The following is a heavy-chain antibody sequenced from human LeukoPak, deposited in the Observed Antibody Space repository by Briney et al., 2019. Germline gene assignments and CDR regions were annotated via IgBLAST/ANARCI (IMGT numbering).Heavy chain of an antibody. D-gene: IGHD1-20*01. J-gene: IGHJ4*02. CDR3: AKDRGYNWNQGLDY. Sequence: QPGGSLRLSCVVSGFNFDNFAMHWVRQPLGKGLEWVAVISHDGRTKYYADSMKGRITISRDNSKNTLYLQMNSLRAEDTAVYYCAKDRGYNWNQGLDYWGQGTLVTVSS. CDR1: GFNFDNFA. CDR2: ISHDGRTK. V-gene: IGHV3-30*04.